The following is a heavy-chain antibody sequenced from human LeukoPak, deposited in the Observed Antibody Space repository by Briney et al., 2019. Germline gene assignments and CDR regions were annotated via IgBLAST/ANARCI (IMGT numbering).Heavy chain of an antibody. CDR3: ARVGIYGDYNRYFDY. Sequence: GGSLRLSCAASGFTFSSYGMHWVRQAPGKGLEWVAFIRYDGSNKYYADSVKGRFTISRDNAKNSLYLQMNSLRAEDTALYYCARVGIYGDYNRYFDYWGQGTLVTVSS. V-gene: IGHV3-30*02. D-gene: IGHD4-17*01. CDR2: IRYDGSNK. CDR1: GFTFSSYG. J-gene: IGHJ4*02.